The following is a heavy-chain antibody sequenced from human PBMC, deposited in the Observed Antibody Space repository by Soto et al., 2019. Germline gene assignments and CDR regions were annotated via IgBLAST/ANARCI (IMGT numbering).Heavy chain of an antibody. CDR1: GGSISSSSYY. Sequence: QLQLQESGPGLVKPSETLSLTCTVSGGSISSSSYYWGWIRQPPGKGLEWIGSIYYSGSTYYNPSLKSRVTISVDTSKNQFSLKLSSVTAADTAVYYCARLTQMKWLVTYYGMDVWGQGTTVTVSS. V-gene: IGHV4-39*01. D-gene: IGHD6-19*01. CDR2: IYYSGST. J-gene: IGHJ6*02. CDR3: ARLTQMKWLVTYYGMDV.